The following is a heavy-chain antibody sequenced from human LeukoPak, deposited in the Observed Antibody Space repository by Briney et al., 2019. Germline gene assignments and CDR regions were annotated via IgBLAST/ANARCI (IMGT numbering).Heavy chain of an antibody. CDR1: GGSISSGGYY. Sequence: SETLSLTCTVSGGSISSGGYYWSWIRQHPGKGLEWIGYIYYRGGSTYYNPSLKCRVTISVDTSKNQFSLKLSSVTAADTAVYYCARVQGLSSRPFDYWGQGTLVTVSS. CDR3: ARVQGLSSRPFDY. CDR2: IYYRGGST. D-gene: IGHD3-10*01. J-gene: IGHJ4*02. V-gene: IGHV4-31*03.